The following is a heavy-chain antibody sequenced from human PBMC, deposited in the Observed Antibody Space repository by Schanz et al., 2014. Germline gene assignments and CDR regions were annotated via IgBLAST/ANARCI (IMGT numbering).Heavy chain of an antibody. V-gene: IGHV3-74*02. CDR2: INSDGTTT. CDR1: GFTVSNSY. J-gene: IGHJ4*02. CDR3: AMGGYQLHH. D-gene: IGHD1-7*01. Sequence: EVRLVESGGGLVQPGGSLRLSCAASGFTVSNSYIHWVRQAPGKGLEWVSHINSDGTTTTYADSVKGRFTISRDNAENTLYLQMNSLRVEDTAVYYCAMGGYQLHHWGQGTLVTVSS.